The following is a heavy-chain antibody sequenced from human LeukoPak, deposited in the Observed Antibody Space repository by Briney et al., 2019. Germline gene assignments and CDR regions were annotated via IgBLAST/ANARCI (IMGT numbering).Heavy chain of an antibody. CDR1: GSTFSSDA. V-gene: IGHV3-23*01. CDR2: ISGSGGST. Sequence: PGGSLRLSCAASGSTFSSDAMSWVRQAPGKGLEWVSAISGSGGSTYYADSVKGRFTISRDNSKNTLYLQMNSLRAEDTAVYYCAKRRGYCSSTSCPIDYWGQGTLVTVSS. D-gene: IGHD2-2*01. CDR3: AKRRGYCSSTSCPIDY. J-gene: IGHJ4*02.